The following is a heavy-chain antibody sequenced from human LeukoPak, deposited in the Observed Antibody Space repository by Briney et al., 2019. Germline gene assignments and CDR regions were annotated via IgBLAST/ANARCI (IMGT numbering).Heavy chain of an antibody. J-gene: IGHJ5*01. V-gene: IGHV3-43*02. D-gene: IGHD3-22*01. CDR1: GFMFNDYA. Sequence: GGSLRLSCAAPGFMFNDYAIHWVRQAPGKGLEWVSLISGDGGSTFYAYSVKGRFTISTDTSKNSLYLQMNNLRSDDTACYYCAGESESSSWFDYWGQGTLVTVSS. CDR2: ISGDGGST. CDR3: AGESESSSWFDY.